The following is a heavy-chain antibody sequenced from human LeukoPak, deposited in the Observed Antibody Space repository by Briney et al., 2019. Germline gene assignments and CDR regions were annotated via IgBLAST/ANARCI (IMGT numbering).Heavy chain of an antibody. V-gene: IGHV4-59*01. CDR3: ARNPGYSSGWYVTYFDY. Sequence: SETLSLTCTVSGGSISSYYWSWIRQPTGKGREWIGYIYYSGSTNYNPSLNSRVTISVDTSKNQFSLKLSSVTAADTAVYYCARNPGYSSGWYVTYFDYWGQGTPVTVSS. J-gene: IGHJ4*02. CDR1: GGSISSYY. CDR2: IYYSGST. D-gene: IGHD6-13*01.